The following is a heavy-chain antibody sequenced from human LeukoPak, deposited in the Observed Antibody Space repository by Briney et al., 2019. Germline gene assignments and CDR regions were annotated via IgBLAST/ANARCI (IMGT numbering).Heavy chain of an antibody. Sequence: SVKVSCKASGGTFSSYAISWVRHAPGQGLEWMGGIIPIFGTANYAQKFQGRVTITADESTSTAYMELSSLRSEDAAVYYCAKGPNMGYFDPWGQGTLVTVSS. CDR3: AKGPNMGYFDP. CDR1: GGTFSSYA. V-gene: IGHV1-69*01. J-gene: IGHJ5*02. D-gene: IGHD1/OR15-1a*01. CDR2: IIPIFGTA.